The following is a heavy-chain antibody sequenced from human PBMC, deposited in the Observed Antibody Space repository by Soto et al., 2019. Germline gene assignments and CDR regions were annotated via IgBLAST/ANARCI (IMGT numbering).Heavy chain of an antibody. CDR1: GGTFSSYA. J-gene: IGHJ4*02. Sequence: SVKVSCKASGGTFSSYAISWVRQAPGQGLEWMGGIIPIFGTANYAQKFQGRVTITADESTSTAYMELSSLRSEDTAVYYCARTKNYYYDSSGYYYVWGQGTLVTVSS. CDR3: ARTKNYYYDSSGYYYV. CDR2: IIPIFGTA. D-gene: IGHD3-22*01. V-gene: IGHV1-69*13.